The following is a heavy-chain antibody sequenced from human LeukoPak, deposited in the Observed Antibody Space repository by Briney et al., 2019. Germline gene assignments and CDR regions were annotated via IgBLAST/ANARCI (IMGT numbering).Heavy chain of an antibody. CDR3: ARSYIVGSTQFYFDS. CDR2: IYTSGST. V-gene: IGHV4-4*07. CDR1: GGSLSGYY. D-gene: IGHD1-26*01. Sequence: SATLSLTCTVSGGSLSGYYWSWIRQPAGKGLEWIGRIYTSGSTYYNPSLKSRVTMSIDPSKNHFSLKLTSVTAADTAVYYCARSYIVGSTQFYFDSWGQGTLITVSS. J-gene: IGHJ4*02.